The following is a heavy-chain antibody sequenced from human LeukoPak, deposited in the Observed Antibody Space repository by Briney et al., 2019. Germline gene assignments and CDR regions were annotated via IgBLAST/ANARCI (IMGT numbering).Heavy chain of an antibody. CDR1: GYSFSTYW. V-gene: IGHV5-51*01. CDR2: IYPGDSDT. Sequence: PGESLKISCKGSGYSFSTYWISWVRQMPGKGLEWMGIIYPGDSDTRYGPSFQGQVTISADKSISTAYLQWSSLGASDTAIYYCARSGLLPWVGDARRPYYYAIDVWGQGTTVTVSS. CDR3: ARSGLLPWVGDARRPYYYAIDV. J-gene: IGHJ6*02. D-gene: IGHD3-10*01.